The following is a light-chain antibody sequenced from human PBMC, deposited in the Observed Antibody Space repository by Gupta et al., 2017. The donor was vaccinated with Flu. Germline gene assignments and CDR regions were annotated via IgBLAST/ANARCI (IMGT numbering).Light chain of an antibody. V-gene: IGKV3-15*01. CDR2: GAS. Sequence: EIVMTQSPATLSVSPGERATLSCRASQSVSSNLAWYQQKPGQAPRLLIYGASTRATGIPARFSSRGSGTEFTLTISSLQSEDFAVYYCQQYNNWPPAFTFGPGTKVDIK. CDR1: QSVSSN. CDR3: QQYNNWPPAFT. J-gene: IGKJ3*01.